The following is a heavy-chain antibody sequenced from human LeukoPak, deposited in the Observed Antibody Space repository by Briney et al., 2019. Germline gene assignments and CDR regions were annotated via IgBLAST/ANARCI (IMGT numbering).Heavy chain of an antibody. CDR3: ARDIIAYDSSGYYSYYFDY. CDR1: GASISSNSYY. V-gene: IGHV4-61*02. J-gene: IGHJ4*02. D-gene: IGHD3-22*01. CDR2: IYNSGST. Sequence: PSQTLSLTCTVSGASISSNSYYWSWLRQPAGKGLEWIGRIYNSGSTNYNPSLKSRVTISVDTSKNQFSLKLSSETAADTAVYYCARDIIAYDSSGYYSYYFDYWGQGTLVTVSS.